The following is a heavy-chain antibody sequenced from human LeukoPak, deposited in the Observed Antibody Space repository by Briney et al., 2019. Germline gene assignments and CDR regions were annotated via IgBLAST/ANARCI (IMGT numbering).Heavy chain of an antibody. Sequence: PGWSLRLSCAASGFTFSSYGMHWVRQAPGKGLEWVAFIRYDGSNKYYADSVKGRFTISRDNSKNTLYLQMNSLRAEDTAVYYCAKGRGNSDSSWSPQADYWGQGTLVTVSS. J-gene: IGHJ4*02. CDR2: IRYDGSNK. V-gene: IGHV3-30*02. D-gene: IGHD6-13*01. CDR1: GFTFSSYG. CDR3: AKGRGNSDSSWSPQADY.